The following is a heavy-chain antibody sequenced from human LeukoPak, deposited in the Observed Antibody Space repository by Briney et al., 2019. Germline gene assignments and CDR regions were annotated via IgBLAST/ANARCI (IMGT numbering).Heavy chain of an antibody. CDR3: ARDASYDSSGYSSDYFDY. CDR2: IKQDGSEK. J-gene: IGHJ4*02. D-gene: IGHD3-22*01. CDR1: GFTFSSYW. V-gene: IGHV3-7*01. Sequence: GGSLRLSCAASGFTFSSYWMSWVRQAPGKGLEWVANIKQDGSEKYYVDSVKGRFTISRDNAKNSLYLQMNSLRAEDTAVYYCARDASYDSSGYSSDYFDYWGQGTLVTVSS.